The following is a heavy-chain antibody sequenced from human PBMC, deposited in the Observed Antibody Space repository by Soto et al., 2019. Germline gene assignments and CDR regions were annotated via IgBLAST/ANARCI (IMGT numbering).Heavy chain of an antibody. V-gene: IGHV3-7*05. CDR1: GFTFSSYW. J-gene: IGHJ6*02. Sequence: PWGSPRLSCAASGFTFSSYWMSWVRQAPGKGLEWVANIKQDGSEKYYVDSVKGRFTISRDNAKNSLYLQMNSLRAEDTAVYYCARHGRCSSTSCYAKYYYYYGMDVWGQGTTVTVSS. D-gene: IGHD2-2*01. CDR2: IKQDGSEK. CDR3: ARHGRCSSTSCYAKYYYYYGMDV.